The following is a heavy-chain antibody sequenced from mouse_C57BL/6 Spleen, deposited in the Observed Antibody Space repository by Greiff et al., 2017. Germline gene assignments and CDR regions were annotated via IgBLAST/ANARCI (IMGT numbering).Heavy chain of an antibody. CDR1: GYTFTSYW. Sequence: QVQLQQPGAELVRPGSSVKLSCKASGYTFTSYWMDWVKQRPGQGLEWIGNIYPSDSETHYNQKFKDKATLTVDKSSSTAYMQRSSLTSEDSAVYYCAQGATRGYFDVWGTGTTVTVSS. V-gene: IGHV1-61*01. D-gene: IGHD6-1*01. CDR3: AQGATRGYFDV. J-gene: IGHJ1*03. CDR2: IYPSDSET.